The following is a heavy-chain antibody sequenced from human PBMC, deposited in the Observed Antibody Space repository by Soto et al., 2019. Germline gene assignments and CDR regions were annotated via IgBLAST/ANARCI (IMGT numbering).Heavy chain of an antibody. CDR3: ARGTDYYDSSGSDY. CDR1: GGSFSGYY. CDR2: INHSGST. V-gene: IGHV4-34*01. J-gene: IGHJ4*02. Sequence: SETLSLTCAVYGGSFSGYYWSWIRQPPGKGLEWIGEINHSGSTNYNPSLKSRVTISVDTSKNQFSLKLSSVTAADTAVYYCARGTDYYDSSGSDYWGQGTLVTVSS. D-gene: IGHD3-22*01.